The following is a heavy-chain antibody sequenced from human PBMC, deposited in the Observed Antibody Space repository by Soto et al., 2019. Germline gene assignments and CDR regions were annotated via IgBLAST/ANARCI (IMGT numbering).Heavy chain of an antibody. Sequence: WASVKVSCKASGYTFTSYGISWVRQAPGQGLEWMGGIIPIFGTANYAQKFQGRVTITADESTSTAYMELSSLRSEDTAVYYCACSLELHWNPYWGQGTQVTVS. CDR1: GYTFTSYG. CDR2: IIPIFGTA. D-gene: IGHD1-7*01. CDR3: ACSLELHWNPY. J-gene: IGHJ4*02. V-gene: IGHV1-69*13.